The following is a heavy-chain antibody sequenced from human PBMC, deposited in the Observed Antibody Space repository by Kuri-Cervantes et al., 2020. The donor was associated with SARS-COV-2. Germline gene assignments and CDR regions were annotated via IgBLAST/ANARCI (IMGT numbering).Heavy chain of an antibody. CDR2: VYYTGST. Sequence: SETLSLTCAVSGVSVTGGTYYWAWIRQPAGKGLEWIGNVYYTGSTYYNPSLKSRVTISVDTSKNQFSLKLSSVTAADTAVYYCARPGGFLDVWGKGTTVTVSS. D-gene: IGHD4-23*01. J-gene: IGHJ6*04. CDR3: ARPGGFLDV. CDR1: GVSVTGGTYY. V-gene: IGHV4-61*10.